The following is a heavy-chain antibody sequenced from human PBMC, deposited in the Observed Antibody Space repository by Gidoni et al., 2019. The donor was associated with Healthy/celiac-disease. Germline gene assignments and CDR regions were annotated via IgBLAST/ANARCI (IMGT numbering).Heavy chain of an antibody. CDR1: GFTFSSYA. D-gene: IGHD6-19*01. CDR3: ARDRVAVFPSAEYFQH. CDR2: ISYDGSNK. Sequence: QVQLVESGGGVVQPGRSLRLSCAASGFTFSSYAMHWVRQAPGKGLEWVAVISYDGSNKYYADSVKGRFTISRDNSKNTLYLQMNSLRAEDTAVYYCARDRVAVFPSAEYFQHWGQGTLVTVSS. J-gene: IGHJ1*01. V-gene: IGHV3-30*04.